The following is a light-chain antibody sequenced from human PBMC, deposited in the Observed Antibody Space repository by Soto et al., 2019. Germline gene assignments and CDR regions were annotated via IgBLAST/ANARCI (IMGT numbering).Light chain of an antibody. J-gene: IGKJ2*01. CDR2: WAS. V-gene: IGKV4-1*01. CDR3: QQFYTAPYT. Sequence: DIVMTQSPDSLAVSLGERATINCKSCQSVLHSSNNKNYLTWYQQKPGQPPKLLIYWASTRESGVPDRFSGSGSGTDFTLTISSLQAEDVAVYYCQQFYTAPYTFGQGTKLEIK. CDR1: QSVLHSSNNKNY.